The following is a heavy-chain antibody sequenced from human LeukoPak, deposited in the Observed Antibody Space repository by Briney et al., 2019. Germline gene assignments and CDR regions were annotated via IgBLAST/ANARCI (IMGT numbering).Heavy chain of an antibody. CDR2: ISYDGSNK. CDR3: ARDPSSGSSSWYAYSFDY. V-gene: IGHV3-30*04. J-gene: IGHJ4*02. D-gene: IGHD6-13*01. Sequence: GGSLRLSCAASGFTFGSYAMHWVRQAPGKGLEWVAVISYDGSNKYYADSVKGRFTVSRDNSKNTLYLQMNSLRPEDTAIYYCARDPSSGSSSWYAYSFDYWGQGTLVTVSS. CDR1: GFTFGSYA.